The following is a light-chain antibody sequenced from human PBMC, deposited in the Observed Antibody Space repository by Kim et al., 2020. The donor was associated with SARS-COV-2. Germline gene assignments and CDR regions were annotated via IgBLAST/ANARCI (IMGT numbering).Light chain of an antibody. CDR2: DAA. CDR3: QQRGNWPPALT. J-gene: IGKJ4*01. V-gene: IGKV3-11*01. CDR1: HNIGIN. Sequence: GESATLSCRASHNIGINLAWYQQTPGQPPRLLIYDAAMRAAGIPDRFSGSGSGTDFTLNIGNLAPEDFAIYYCQQRGNWPPALTFGGGTKVDIK.